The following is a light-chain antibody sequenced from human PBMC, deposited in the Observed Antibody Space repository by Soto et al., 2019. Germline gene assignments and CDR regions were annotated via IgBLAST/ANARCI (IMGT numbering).Light chain of an antibody. J-gene: IGKJ2*01. CDR2: EES. CDR1: QNLGPP. CDR3: QHYTIWPPYT. Sequence: EIVVTQSAATLSVSPGERVNLXCRASQNLGPPFVWLLQRPGQVPRPLICEESNRATAIQGRLSGTGSGTEFTLTIQSLQSEDFAVYYCQHYTIWPPYTFGQGTKVDIK. V-gene: IGKV3D-15*01.